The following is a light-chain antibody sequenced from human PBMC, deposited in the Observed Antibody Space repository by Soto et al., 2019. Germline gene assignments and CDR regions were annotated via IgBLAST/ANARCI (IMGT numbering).Light chain of an antibody. J-gene: IGKJ1*01. CDR2: GAS. V-gene: IGKV3-20*01. Sequence: EIVLTQSPGTLSLSPGXRATLSCRASQSVSSSYLAWYQQKPGQAPRLLIYGASSRTTGIPDRFSGSGSGTDFTLTISRLEPEDFAVYYCQQYGSSPEWTFGQGTKVDIK. CDR1: QSVSSSY. CDR3: QQYGSSPEWT.